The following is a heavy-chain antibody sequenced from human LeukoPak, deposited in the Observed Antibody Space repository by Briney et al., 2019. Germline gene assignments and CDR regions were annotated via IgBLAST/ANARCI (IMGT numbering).Heavy chain of an antibody. J-gene: IGHJ6*02. CDR1: GYTFTSYD. V-gene: IGHV1-8*01. CDR3: ARGRGRNYGILTGYYYYYYGMDV. Sequence: GASVKVSCKASGYTFTSYDINWVRQATGQGLEWMGWMNPNSGNTGYAQKFQGRVTMTRNTSISTAYMELSSLRSEDTAVYYCARGRGRNYGILTGYYYYYYGMDVWGQGTTVTVSS. D-gene: IGHD3-9*01. CDR2: MNPNSGNT.